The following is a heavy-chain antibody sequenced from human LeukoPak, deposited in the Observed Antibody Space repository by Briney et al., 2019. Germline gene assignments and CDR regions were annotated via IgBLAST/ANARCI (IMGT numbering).Heavy chain of an antibody. D-gene: IGHD6-13*01. CDR1: GGSISSGGYY. J-gene: IGHJ4*02. CDR2: IYYSGTT. CDR3: ARGRAALGQYFSDY. V-gene: IGHV4-61*08. Sequence: SETLSLTCTVSGGSISSGGYYWSWIRQPPGKGLEWIGYIYYSGTTNYNPSLKSRVTISVDTSKNQFSLKLSSVTAADTAVYYCARGRAALGQYFSDYWGQGTLVTVSS.